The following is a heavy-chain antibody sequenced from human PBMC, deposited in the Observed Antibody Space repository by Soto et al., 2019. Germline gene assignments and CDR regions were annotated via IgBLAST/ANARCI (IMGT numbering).Heavy chain of an antibody. CDR3: ARERITMIVVASSGGMDV. D-gene: IGHD3-22*01. J-gene: IGHJ6*02. Sequence: ASVKVSCKASGYTFTSYYMHWVRQAPGQGLEWMGIINPSGGSTSYAQKFQGRVTMTRDTSTSTVYMELSSLRSEDTAVYYCARERITMIVVASSGGMDVWGQGTTVTVSS. CDR1: GYTFTSYY. CDR2: INPSGGST. V-gene: IGHV1-46*01.